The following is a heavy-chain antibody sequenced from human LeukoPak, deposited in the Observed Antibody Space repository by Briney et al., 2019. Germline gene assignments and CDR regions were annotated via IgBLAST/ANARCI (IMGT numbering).Heavy chain of an antibody. CDR1: GFTVSSYY. J-gene: IGHJ4*02. CDR2: ISNEGGT. Sequence: GGSLRLSCAASGFTVSSYYMSWVRQAPGKGLESVSVISNEGGTYYADSVKGRFTISRDNSKNTLYLQMNSLRAEDTAVYYCAKASGRYPYYFDYWGQGTLVTVSS. CDR3: AKASGRYPYYFDY. D-gene: IGHD6-19*01. V-gene: IGHV3-53*05.